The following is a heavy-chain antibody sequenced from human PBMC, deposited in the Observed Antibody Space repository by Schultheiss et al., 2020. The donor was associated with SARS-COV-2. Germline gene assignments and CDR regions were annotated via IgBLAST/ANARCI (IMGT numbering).Heavy chain of an antibody. CDR1: GFTFSSYG. D-gene: IGHD6-13*01. V-gene: IGHV3-23*01. Sequence: GESLKISCAASGFTFSSYGMHWVRQAPGKGLEWVSAISGSGGSTYYADSVKGRFTISRDNSKNTLFLQMNSLRAEDTAVYYCARAPGIAAAGELDVWGQGTTVTVSS. J-gene: IGHJ6*02. CDR3: ARAPGIAAAGELDV. CDR2: ISGSGGST.